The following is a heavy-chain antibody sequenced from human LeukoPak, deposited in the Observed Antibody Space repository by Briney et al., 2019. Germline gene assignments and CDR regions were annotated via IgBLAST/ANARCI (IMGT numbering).Heavy chain of an antibody. CDR2: INHSGST. Sequence: PSETLSLTCAVYGGSFSGYYWSWIRQPPGKGLEWIGEINHSGSTNYNPSLKSRVTISVDTSKNQFSLKLSSVTAADTAVYYCARDRGDTMAGYWGQGTLVTVSS. D-gene: IGHD1-26*01. V-gene: IGHV4-34*01. J-gene: IGHJ4*02. CDR1: GGSFSGYY. CDR3: ARDRGDTMAGY.